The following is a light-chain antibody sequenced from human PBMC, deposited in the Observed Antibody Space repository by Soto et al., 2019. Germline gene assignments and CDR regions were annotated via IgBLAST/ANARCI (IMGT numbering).Light chain of an antibody. CDR2: AVS. V-gene: IGLV2-8*01. Sequence: QSALTQPPSAYGSPGQSVTTSCNGTSSDVGGYNPVSWYQQHPGKAPKLVIYAVSERPSGVPDRFSGSKSGNTASLTVSGLQAEDEADYYCNSFAGSNNLSVFGTGTKVTVL. CDR1: SSDVGGYNP. J-gene: IGLJ1*01. CDR3: NSFAGSNNLSV.